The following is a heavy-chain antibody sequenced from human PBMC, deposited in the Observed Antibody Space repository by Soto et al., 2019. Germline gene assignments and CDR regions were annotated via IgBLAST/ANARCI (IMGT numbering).Heavy chain of an antibody. CDR1: GFTFSSYS. J-gene: IGHJ3*02. CDR2: IWYDGSNK. V-gene: IGHV3-33*08. D-gene: IGHD3-10*01. CDR3: AREVLLWFGGRPTDAFDI. Sequence: SGGSLRLSCAASGFTFSSYSMNWVRQAPGKGLEWVAVIWYDGSNKYYADSVKGRFTISRDNSKNTLYLQMNSLRAEDTAVYYCAREVLLWFGGRPTDAFDIWGQGTMVTVSS.